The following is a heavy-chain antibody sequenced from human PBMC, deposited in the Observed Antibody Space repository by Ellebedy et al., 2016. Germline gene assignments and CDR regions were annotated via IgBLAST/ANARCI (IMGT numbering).Heavy chain of an antibody. D-gene: IGHD5-18*01. Sequence: GGSLRLSXAASGFTFSSYAMSWVRQAPGKGLEWVSGLTSSGESTYYADSVKGRFTISRDNSKNTLYLQMNSLTVDDTAVYYCAKDRESSYGAFDHWGQGHLVTVSS. CDR2: LTSSGEST. J-gene: IGHJ4*02. CDR1: GFTFSSYA. CDR3: AKDRESSYGAFDH. V-gene: IGHV3-23*01.